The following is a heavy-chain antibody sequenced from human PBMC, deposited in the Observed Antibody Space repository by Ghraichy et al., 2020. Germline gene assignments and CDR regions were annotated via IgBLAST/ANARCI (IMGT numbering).Heavy chain of an antibody. D-gene: IGHD2-2*01. CDR3: ARGYCSSTSCKAIYHYYMDV. CDR2: IIPIFGTA. Sequence: SVKVSCKASGGTFSSYAISWVRQAPGQGLEWMGGIIPIFGTANYAQKFQGRVTITADESTSTAYMELSSLRSEDTAVYYCARGYCSSTSCKAIYHYYMDVWGKGTTVTVSS. J-gene: IGHJ6*03. V-gene: IGHV1-69*13. CDR1: GGTFSSYA.